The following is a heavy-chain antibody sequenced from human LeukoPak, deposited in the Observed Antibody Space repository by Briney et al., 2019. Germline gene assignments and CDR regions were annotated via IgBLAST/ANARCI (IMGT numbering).Heavy chain of an antibody. CDR1: GYTFTSYD. V-gene: IGHV1-8*01. D-gene: IGHD6-13*01. CDR2: MNPNSGNT. J-gene: IGHJ4*02. Sequence: ASVKVSCKASGYTFTSYDINWVRQAPGQGLERMGWMNPNSGNTGYAQKFQGRVTMTRNTSISTAYMELSSLISEDTAMYYCARRTAAGGTAIGYWGQGTLVTVSS. CDR3: ARRTAAGGTAIGY.